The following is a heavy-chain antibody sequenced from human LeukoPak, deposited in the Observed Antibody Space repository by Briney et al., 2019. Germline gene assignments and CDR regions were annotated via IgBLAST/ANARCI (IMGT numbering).Heavy chain of an antibody. V-gene: IGHV3-23*01. Sequence: GGSLRLSCAASGFTFSTYAMSWVRQAPGKGLEWVSAISGSGGSTYYADSVKGRFTISRDNSNNTVDLQMNSLRAEDTAIYYCAKGRIAVAPYYGMDVWGLGTTVSVSS. CDR3: AKGRIAVAPYYGMDV. D-gene: IGHD6-19*01. CDR1: GFTFSTYA. CDR2: ISGSGGST. J-gene: IGHJ6*02.